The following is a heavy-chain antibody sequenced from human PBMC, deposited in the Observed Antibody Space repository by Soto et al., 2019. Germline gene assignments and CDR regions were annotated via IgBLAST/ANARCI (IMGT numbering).Heavy chain of an antibody. Sequence: ASVKVSCKVSGYTLTELSMHWVRQAPGKGLEWMGGFDPEDGETIYAQKFQGRVTMTEDTSTDTAYMELSSLRSEDTAVYYCATDHLDYGGNLAFDIWGQGTMVTVSS. V-gene: IGHV1-24*01. J-gene: IGHJ3*02. D-gene: IGHD4-17*01. CDR3: ATDHLDYGGNLAFDI. CDR1: GYTLTELS. CDR2: FDPEDGET.